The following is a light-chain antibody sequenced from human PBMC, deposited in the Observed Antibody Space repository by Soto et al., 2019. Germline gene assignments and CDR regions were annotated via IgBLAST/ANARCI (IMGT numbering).Light chain of an antibody. J-gene: IGKJ2*01. Sequence: IVMTQSPATLSVSPGERATLSCRASQSVNSNLAWYQQKPGQAPRLLIYGASTGATGIPARFSGSGSGTEFTLTISSLQSEDFAVYYCQQYIYWPYTFGQGTKVDIK. CDR1: QSVNSN. CDR3: QQYIYWPYT. CDR2: GAS. V-gene: IGKV3-15*01.